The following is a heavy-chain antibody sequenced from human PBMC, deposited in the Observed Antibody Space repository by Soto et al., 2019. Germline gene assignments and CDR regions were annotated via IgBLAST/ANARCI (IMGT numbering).Heavy chain of an antibody. CDR2: IYYSGST. CDR1: GGSIGSYY. CDR3: ARVARGYNWNDGIDS. V-gene: IGHV4-59*01. J-gene: IGHJ5*01. D-gene: IGHD1-1*01. Sequence: PSETLSLTCTVSGGSIGSYYWSWIRQPPGKGLEWIGYIYYSGSTNYNPSLKSRVTISVDTSKNQFSLKLSSVTAADTAVYYCARVARGYNWNDGIDSWGPGTLVNV.